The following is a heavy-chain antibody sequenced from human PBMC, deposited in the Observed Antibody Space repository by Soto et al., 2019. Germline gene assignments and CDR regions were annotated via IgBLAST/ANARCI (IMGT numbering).Heavy chain of an antibody. CDR3: ARGLPRIAARKLNWFDP. J-gene: IGHJ5*02. Sequence: QVQLVQSGAEVKKPGSSVKVSCKASGGTFSSYTISWVRQAPGQGLEWMGRIIPILGIANYAQKFQGRVTITADKSTSTAYMELSSLRSEDTAVYYCARGLPRIAARKLNWFDPWGQGTLVTVSS. CDR1: GGTFSSYT. CDR2: IIPILGIA. D-gene: IGHD6-6*01. V-gene: IGHV1-69*02.